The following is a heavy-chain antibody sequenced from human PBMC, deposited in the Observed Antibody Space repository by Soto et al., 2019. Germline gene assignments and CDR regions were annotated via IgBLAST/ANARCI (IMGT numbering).Heavy chain of an antibody. V-gene: IGHV3-11*06. CDR3: VRGGGGGLFDP. D-gene: IGHD2-15*01. J-gene: IGHJ5*02. CDR1: GFTFGDSY. CDR2: ISPGSRYP. Sequence: GGSLRLFCAGSGFTFGDSYMSWIRQAPGKGLEWLSYISPGSRYPAYADSVKGRFTISRDNAKRSLYLQMMSLTAEDTAIYYCVRGGGGGLFDPWGQGTMVTVSS.